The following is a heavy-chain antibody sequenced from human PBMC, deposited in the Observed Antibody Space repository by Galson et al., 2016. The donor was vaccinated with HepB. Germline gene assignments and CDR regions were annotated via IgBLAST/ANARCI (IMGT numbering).Heavy chain of an antibody. D-gene: IGHD2-2*01. CDR2: IDTGNGRT. Sequence: SVKVSCKASGDSFIGYAMNWVRQAPGQRLEWMGWIDTGNGRTKYSQKFKGRVTITRDTSASTGYMEMRSLRSEDTALYYCARGRWTSTYAGYWFDFWGQGTLVTVSS. CDR3: ARGRWTSTYAGYWFDF. CDR1: GDSFIGYA. V-gene: IGHV1-3*04. J-gene: IGHJ4*02.